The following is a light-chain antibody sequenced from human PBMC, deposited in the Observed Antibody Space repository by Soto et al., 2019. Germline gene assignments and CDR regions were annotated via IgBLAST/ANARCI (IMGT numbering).Light chain of an antibody. V-gene: IGLV2-14*01. J-gene: IGLJ1*01. Sequence: QSVLTQPASVSGSPGQSITISCTGTSSDVGGYNLVSWYQQYPDKAPKLMIFDVNTRPSGVSNRFSGSKSGTTASLTISGLQAEDEADYYCSSYKSSSTLPYVFGTGTKLTVL. CDR3: SSYKSSSTLPYV. CDR1: SSDVGGYNL. CDR2: DVN.